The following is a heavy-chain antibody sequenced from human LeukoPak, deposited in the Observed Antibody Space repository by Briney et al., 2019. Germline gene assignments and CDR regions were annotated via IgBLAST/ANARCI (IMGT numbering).Heavy chain of an antibody. J-gene: IGHJ6*03. V-gene: IGHV3-7*03. CDR2: IKRDGSQK. CDR1: GFSLSAYW. CDR3: FARSLVEVSGNYYMDV. D-gene: IGHD1-26*01. Sequence: PEGSLRLSCAASGFSLSAYWMTWVRQAPGKGLEWVANIKRDGSQKNHVDSVKGRFTISRDYSKNTLYLQMNNLRVEDTAVYYCFARSLVEVSGNYYMDVWGKGTTVSVSS.